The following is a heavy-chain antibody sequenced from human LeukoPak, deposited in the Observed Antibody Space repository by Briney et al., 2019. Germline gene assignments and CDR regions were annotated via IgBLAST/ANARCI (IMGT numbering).Heavy chain of an antibody. CDR2: ISSSSSTI. D-gene: IGHD2-8*01. J-gene: IGHJ4*02. CDR3: ARDKNGFDY. Sequence: QPGGSLRLSCAASGFTFSSYSMNWVRQAPGKGLEWVSYISSSSSTIYYADSVKGRFTISRDNAKNSLYLQMNSLRAEDTAVYCCARDKNGFDYWGQGTLVTVSS. CDR1: GFTFSSYS. V-gene: IGHV3-48*04.